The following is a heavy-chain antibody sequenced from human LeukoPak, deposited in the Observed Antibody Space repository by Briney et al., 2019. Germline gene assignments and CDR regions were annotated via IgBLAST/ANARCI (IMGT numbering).Heavy chain of an antibody. CDR2: ISSSSYT. CDR3: ARDLSDRSADY. D-gene: IGHD3-22*01. J-gene: IGHJ4*02. V-gene: IGHV3-11*06. Sequence: PGGSLRLSCAASGFTFSDYYMSWIRQAPGKGLEWVSYISSSSYTNYADPVKGRFTISRDNAKNSLYLQMSSLRDEDTAVYYCARDLSDRSADYWGQGTLVTVAS. CDR1: GFTFSDYY.